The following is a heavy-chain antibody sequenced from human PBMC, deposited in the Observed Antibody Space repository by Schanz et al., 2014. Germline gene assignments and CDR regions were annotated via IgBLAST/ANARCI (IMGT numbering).Heavy chain of an antibody. J-gene: IGHJ4*02. Sequence: VVESGGGLVKPGASLRLSCAASGFPFSNAYMAWLRHVPGKGLGWVGHIKSKTDGGTTDYAAPVKGRFTISRDNSNNTLFLQMNSLKTEDTAVYYCTTFCDGGCAIDNWGQGALVTVSS. CDR1: GFPFSNAY. CDR2: IKSKTDGGTT. CDR3: TTFCDGGCAIDN. D-gene: IGHD6-19*01. V-gene: IGHV3-15*01.